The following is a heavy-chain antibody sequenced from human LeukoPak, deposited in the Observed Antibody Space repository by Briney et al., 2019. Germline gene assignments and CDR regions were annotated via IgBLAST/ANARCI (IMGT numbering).Heavy chain of an antibody. CDR1: GYTFTTYG. V-gene: IGHV1-18*01. Sequence: ASVKVSCKASGYTFTTYGISWVRQAPGQVLEWMGWISGYNGNTNYAQKFQGRVTMTTDTSTTTAYMELRSLGPDDTAVYYCAIDSMDQAMLMAVYWGQGSLVTVSS. CDR3: AIDSMDQAMLMAVY. D-gene: IGHD5-18*01. J-gene: IGHJ4*02. CDR2: ISGYNGNT.